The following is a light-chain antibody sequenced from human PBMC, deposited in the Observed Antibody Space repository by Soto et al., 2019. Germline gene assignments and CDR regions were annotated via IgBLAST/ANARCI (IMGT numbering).Light chain of an antibody. CDR3: QPYGSTHPT. CDR1: QSVRRNY. V-gene: IGKV3-20*01. CDR2: GAS. J-gene: IGKJ1*01. Sequence: EIVLTQSPVTLSLSPGERATLSCRASQSVRRNYLAWYQQKPGQAPRLIIYGASSRATDIPDRFRGSGSGTDFSLTISRLEPEDFAVYCCQPYGSTHPTFGQGTKVEVK.